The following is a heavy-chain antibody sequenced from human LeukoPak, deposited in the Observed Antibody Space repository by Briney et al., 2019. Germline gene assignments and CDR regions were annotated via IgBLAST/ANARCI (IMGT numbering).Heavy chain of an antibody. V-gene: IGHV4-59*01. CDR1: GDSFNNYY. J-gene: IGHJ3*02. CDR3: ARAPAVVPAIAIDGFDI. D-gene: IGHD2-21*02. CDR2: IYSTGDT. Sequence: LETLSLTCTVFGDSFNNYYWGWIRQSQGKGLEWIAYIYSTGDTNYNPSLKSRVAISMDTSKNQFFLNLSFVTAADSAVYYCARAPAVVPAIAIDGFDIWGHGTLVTVSS.